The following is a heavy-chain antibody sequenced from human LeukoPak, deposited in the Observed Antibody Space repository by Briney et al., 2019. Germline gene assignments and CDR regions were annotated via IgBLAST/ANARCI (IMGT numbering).Heavy chain of an antibody. V-gene: IGHV3-23*01. CDR1: GFAFSSYA. CDR2: ISGSGGST. J-gene: IGHJ3*02. CDR3: AKDSSSWSSNDAFDI. D-gene: IGHD6-13*01. Sequence: GGSLRLSCAASGFAFSSYAMSWVRQAPGKGLEWVSAISGSGGSTYYADSVKGRFTISRDNSKNTLYLQMNSLRAEDTAVYYCAKDSSSWSSNDAFDIWGQGTMVTVSS.